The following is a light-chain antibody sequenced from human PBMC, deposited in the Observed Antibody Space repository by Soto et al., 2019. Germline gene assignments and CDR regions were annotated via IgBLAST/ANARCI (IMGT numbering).Light chain of an antibody. CDR1: TSDVGGYNY. CDR3: SSYAGSSNV. V-gene: IGLV2-8*01. CDR2: EVN. Sequence: QSGLSLPRSGCGSLGKSVAMSCTGTTSDVGGYNYVSWYQQHPGKAPKLMIYEVNERPSGVPDRFSGSKSGNTASLTVSGLQAGDEADYYCSSYAGSSNVFGTGTKVTVL. J-gene: IGLJ1*01.